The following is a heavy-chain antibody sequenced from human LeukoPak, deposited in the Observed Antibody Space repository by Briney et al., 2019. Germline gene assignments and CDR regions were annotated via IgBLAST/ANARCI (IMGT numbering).Heavy chain of an antibody. CDR3: AKDEMFSSAWYFDY. D-gene: IGHD6-19*01. V-gene: IGHV3-30*02. J-gene: IGHJ4*02. CDR1: GFTFSSYG. Sequence: GGSLRLSCAASGFTFSSYGMHWVRQAPGKGLEWVAFIRSDGSIKYYTESLKGRFTISRDNSKNTLYLQMNSLRAEDTAVYYCAKDEMFSSAWYFDYWGQGTLVTVS. CDR2: IRSDGSIK.